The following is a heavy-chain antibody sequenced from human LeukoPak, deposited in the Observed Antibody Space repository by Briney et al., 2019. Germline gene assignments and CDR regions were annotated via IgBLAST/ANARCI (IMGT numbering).Heavy chain of an antibody. D-gene: IGHD4-17*01. CDR3: AMHGEGAQHSRFKY. CDR2: IYYSGST. V-gene: IGHV4-59*08. Sequence: SETLSLTCTVSGDSINSYYWSWIRQTPGKGLEWIGDIYYSGSTNYNPSLKSRVTISVDTSKNQFSLKLSSVTAADTAVYYCAMHGEGAQHSRFKYWGQGTLVTVSS. J-gene: IGHJ4*02. CDR1: GDSINSYY.